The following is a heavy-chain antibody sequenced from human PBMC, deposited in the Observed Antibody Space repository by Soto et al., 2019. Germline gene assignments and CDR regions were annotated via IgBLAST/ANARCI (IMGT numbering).Heavy chain of an antibody. Sequence: QVQLQESGPGLVKPSGTLSLTCAVSGDSVSSPYYWCWVRQSPGKGLEWIGEVFHTGTTSYNPSRRSRVTISMDKSINPFSLDLSSVTAADTAVYYCARSAGWYAIHAWGPGTLVIVSS. D-gene: IGHD6-19*01. CDR3: ARSAGWYAIHA. V-gene: IGHV4-4*02. J-gene: IGHJ5*02. CDR2: VFHTGTT. CDR1: GDSVSSPYY.